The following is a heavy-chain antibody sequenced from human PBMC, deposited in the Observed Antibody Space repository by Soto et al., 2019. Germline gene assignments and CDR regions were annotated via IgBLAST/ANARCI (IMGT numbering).Heavy chain of an antibody. CDR2: IYYSGST. CDR1: GGSLGSDSHY. V-gene: IGHV4-39*01. CDR3: ARQDGYNYGFDP. J-gene: IGHJ5*02. Sequence: LSLTCTVSGGSLGSDSHYWGWIRQPPGKGLEWIGSIYYSGSTYYNPSLKSRVTISVDRSKNQFSLKLTSVTAADTAVYYCARQDGYNYGFDPWGQGTLVTVSS. D-gene: IGHD5-18*01.